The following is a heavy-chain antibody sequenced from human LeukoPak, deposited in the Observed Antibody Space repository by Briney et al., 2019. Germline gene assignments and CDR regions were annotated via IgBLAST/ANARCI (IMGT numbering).Heavy chain of an antibody. J-gene: IGHJ4*02. CDR3: ARHRSSWLIDY. V-gene: IGHV3-23*01. D-gene: IGHD6-6*01. CDR1: GFTFSSNA. Sequence: GGSLRLSCAASGFTFSSNAMSWVRQAPGKGLEWVSGISGSGSNTYYADSVKGRFTISRDSSKNTLYLQMNSLTAEDTALYYCARHRSSWLIDYWGQGTLVTVSS. CDR2: ISGSGSNT.